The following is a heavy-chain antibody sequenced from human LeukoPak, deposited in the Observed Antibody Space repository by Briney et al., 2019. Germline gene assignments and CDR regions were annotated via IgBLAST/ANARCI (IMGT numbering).Heavy chain of an antibody. J-gene: IGHJ2*01. CDR3: TRANGQSLGWYFDL. CDR2: IRSRAYGGTT. Sequence: GGSLRLSCTASGFTFGDYGLSWVRQAPGKGLEWVGFIRSRAYGGTTEYAASVEGRFTISRDDFNSIAYLQMNSLRSEDKAVYYCTRANGQSLGWYFDLWGRGTLVTVSS. D-gene: IGHD3-16*01. V-gene: IGHV3-49*04. CDR1: GFTFGDYG.